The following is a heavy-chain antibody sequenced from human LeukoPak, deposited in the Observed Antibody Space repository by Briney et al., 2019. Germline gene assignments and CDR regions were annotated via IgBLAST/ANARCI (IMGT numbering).Heavy chain of an antibody. CDR2: ISWNSGII. D-gene: IGHD6-13*01. CDR1: GFTFDDYA. V-gene: IGHV3-9*03. Sequence: GGSLRLSCAASGFTFDDYAMHWVRQAPGKGLEWVSGISWNSGIIGYADSVKGRFTISRDNAKNSLYLQMNSLRAEDMALYYCAKGIAAAGRYDAFDIWGQGTMVTVSS. J-gene: IGHJ3*02. CDR3: AKGIAAAGRYDAFDI.